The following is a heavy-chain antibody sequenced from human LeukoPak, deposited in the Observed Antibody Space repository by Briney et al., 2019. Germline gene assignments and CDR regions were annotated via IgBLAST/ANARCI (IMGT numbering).Heavy chain of an antibody. V-gene: IGHV3-30*18. J-gene: IGHJ4*02. CDR2: ISYDGSNK. CDR3: AKDYSSNAYSAGRR. Sequence: GRSLRLSCAASGFTFSSYGMHWVRQAPGKGLEWVAVISYDGSNKYYADSVKGRFTISRDNSKNTLYLQMNSLRAEDTAAYYCAKDYSSNAYSAGRRWGQGTLVTVSS. CDR1: GFTFSSYG. D-gene: IGHD1-20*01.